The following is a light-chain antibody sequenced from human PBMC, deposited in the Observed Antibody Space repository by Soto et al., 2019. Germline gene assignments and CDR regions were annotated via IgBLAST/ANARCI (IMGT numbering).Light chain of an antibody. CDR1: QSSSSW. CDR2: DAS. CDR3: LQHNNYPPT. J-gene: IGKJ1*01. V-gene: IGKV1-5*01. Sequence: DIQMTQSPSTLSASVGDRVTITCRARQSSSSWLAWYQQKPGKAPKFLIYDASALESGAPSRFSGSGSGTEFTLTISSLQPEDFATYFCLQHNNYPPTFGQGTKVDIK.